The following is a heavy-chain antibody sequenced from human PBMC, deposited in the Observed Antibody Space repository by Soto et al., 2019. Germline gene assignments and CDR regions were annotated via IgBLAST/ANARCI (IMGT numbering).Heavy chain of an antibody. CDR1: GFTFSSYW. J-gene: IGHJ4*02. V-gene: IGHV3-7*01. CDR2: INIDGSEK. D-gene: IGHD6-19*01. CDR3: ARDRGRSSSGFTRFFDN. Sequence: GGSLRLSCAASGFTFSSYWMHWVRQTPEKGLEWVANINIDGSEKYYVDSVKGRFTISRDNAKNSLYLQMNSLRAEDTAVYYCARDRGRSSSGFTRFFDNWGQGTPVTVSS.